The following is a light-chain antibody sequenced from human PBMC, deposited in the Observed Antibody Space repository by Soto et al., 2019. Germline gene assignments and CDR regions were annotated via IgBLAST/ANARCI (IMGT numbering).Light chain of an antibody. CDR3: QQYDSWPYT. V-gene: IGKV3-15*01. CDR1: QRVSSN. CDR2: GAS. Sequence: EIVMTQSPATLSVSPGERATLSCRASQRVSSNLAWYQQKPGQAPRLLIYGASTRATGIPARFSGSGSGTEFTLTISSLQSEDFAVYFCQQYDSWPYTFGQGTKVEIK. J-gene: IGKJ2*01.